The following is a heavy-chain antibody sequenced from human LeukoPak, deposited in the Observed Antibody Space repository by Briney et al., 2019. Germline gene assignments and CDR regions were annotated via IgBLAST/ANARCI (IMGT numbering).Heavy chain of an antibody. Sequence: SVKVSCKASGYTFTGYYIHWVRQAPGQGLEWMGWINPNSGGTNYAQKFQGRVTMTRDTSISTAYMELSRLRSDDRAVYYCARDWDIAVAFFDCWGQGTLVTVSS. D-gene: IGHD6-19*01. J-gene: IGHJ4*02. CDR1: GYTFTGYY. V-gene: IGHV1-2*02. CDR3: ARDWDIAVAFFDC. CDR2: INPNSGGT.